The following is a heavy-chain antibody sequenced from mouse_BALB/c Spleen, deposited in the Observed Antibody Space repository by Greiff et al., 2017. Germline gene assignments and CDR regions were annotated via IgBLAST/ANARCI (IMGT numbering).Heavy chain of an antibody. CDR1: GYTFTSYW. CDR3: TRSGDGYPFDY. CDR2: IYPGSGST. Sequence: LQQPGSELVRPGASVKLSCKASGYTFTSYWMHWVKQRHGQGLEWIGNIYPGSGSTNYDEKFKSKGTLTVDTSSSTAYMHLSSLTSEDSAVYYCTRSGDGYPFDYWGQGTTLTVAS. J-gene: IGHJ2*01. D-gene: IGHD2-3*01. V-gene: IGHV1S22*01.